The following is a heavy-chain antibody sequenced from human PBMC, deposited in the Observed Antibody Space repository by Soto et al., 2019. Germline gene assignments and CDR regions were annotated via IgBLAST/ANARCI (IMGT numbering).Heavy chain of an antibody. CDR3: ARPPTGYDYGGWPFDI. CDR2: ISAYNGNT. CDR1: GYTFTSYG. V-gene: IGHV1-18*01. J-gene: IGHJ3*02. Sequence: ASVKVSCKASGYTFTSYGISWVRQAPGQGLEWMGWISAYNGNTNYAQKLQGRVTMTTDTSTSTAYMELRSLRSDDTAVYYCARPPTGYDYGGWPFDIWGQGTMVTVSS. D-gene: IGHD5-12*01.